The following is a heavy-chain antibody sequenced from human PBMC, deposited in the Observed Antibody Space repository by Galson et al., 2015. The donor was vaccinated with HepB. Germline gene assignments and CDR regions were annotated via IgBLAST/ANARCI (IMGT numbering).Heavy chain of an antibody. CDR3: ARGRDGYNYYFDY. CDR2: IIPILGIA. CDR1: GGTFSSYA. V-gene: IGHV1-69*04. D-gene: IGHD5-24*01. J-gene: IGHJ4*02. Sequence: SVKVSCKASGGTFSSYAISWVRQAPGQGLEWMGRIIPILGIANYAQKFQGRVTITADKSTSTAYMELSSLRSEDTAVYYCARGRDGYNYYFDYWGQGTLVTVSS.